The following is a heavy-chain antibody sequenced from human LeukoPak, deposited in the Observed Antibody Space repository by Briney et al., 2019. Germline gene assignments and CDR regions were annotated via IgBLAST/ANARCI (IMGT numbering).Heavy chain of an antibody. V-gene: IGHV3-23*01. CDR1: GFTFSSSA. Sequence: GGSLRLSCAASGFTFSSSAMNWVRQAPGKGLEWVSAISGSGGSTYYADSVKGRFTISRDNSKNTLYLQMISLRVEDTAFYYCAKYSSGRSFVFWGQGTLVTVSS. J-gene: IGHJ4*02. CDR2: ISGSGGST. CDR3: AKYSSGRSFVF. D-gene: IGHD6-19*01.